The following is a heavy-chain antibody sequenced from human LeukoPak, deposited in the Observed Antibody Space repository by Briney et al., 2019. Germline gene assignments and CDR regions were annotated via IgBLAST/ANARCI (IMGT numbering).Heavy chain of an antibody. CDR2: IYYSGST. CDR3: ASWGATHHYFDY. V-gene: IGHV4-39*01. D-gene: IGHD1-26*01. CDR1: GGSICSSTYY. Sequence: SETLSLTSTVSGGSICSSTYYGGWTRPPPGTWLALIGSIYYSGSTYYNPSLKSRVTISVDTSKNQFSLKLSSVTAADTAVYYCASWGATHHYFDYWGQGTLVTVSS. J-gene: IGHJ4*02.